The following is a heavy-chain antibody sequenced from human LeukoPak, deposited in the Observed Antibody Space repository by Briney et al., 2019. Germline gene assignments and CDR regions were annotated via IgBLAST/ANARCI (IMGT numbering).Heavy chain of an antibody. CDR2: ISTSSSIT. J-gene: IGHJ4*02. Sequence: GGSLRLSCAASGFTFSSHSLNWVRQAPGQGLEWISYISTSSSITYYADSVKGRFAISRDNAKNSLYLQMNSLRAEDTAVYYCARDRNADYWGQGTLVTVSS. CDR3: ARDRNADY. V-gene: IGHV3-48*04. CDR1: GFTFSSHS.